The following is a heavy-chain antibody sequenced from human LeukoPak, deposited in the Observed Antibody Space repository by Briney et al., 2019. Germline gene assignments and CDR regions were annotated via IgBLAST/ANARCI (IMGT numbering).Heavy chain of an antibody. J-gene: IGHJ6*03. V-gene: IGHV3-23*01. Sequence: GGSLRLSCAASGFTFSNYAMSWVRQAPGKGLEWVSAISGSGGSTYYADSVKGRFTISRDNSKNTLYLQMNSLRAEDTAVYYCAKAPRRIAAAGTRYYYMDVWGKGTTVTVSS. CDR2: ISGSGGST. CDR1: GFTFSNYA. CDR3: AKAPRRIAAAGTRYYYMDV. D-gene: IGHD6-13*01.